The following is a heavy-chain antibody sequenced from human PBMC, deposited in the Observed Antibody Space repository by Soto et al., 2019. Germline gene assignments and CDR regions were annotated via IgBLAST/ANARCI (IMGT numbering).Heavy chain of an antibody. CDR2: IDAGSGGT. D-gene: IGHD6-6*01. CDR1: GFIFTSSA. Sequence: GASVKVSCKTSGFIFTSSAVQWVRQARGQRLEWMGWIDAGSGGTDYAQKFHGWVTMTRDMSTSTAYMELSRLRSDDTAVYYCARDKPLGSSSYYYYYGMDVWGQGTTVTVSS. J-gene: IGHJ6*02. CDR3: ARDKPLGSSSYYYYYGMDV. V-gene: IGHV1-58*01.